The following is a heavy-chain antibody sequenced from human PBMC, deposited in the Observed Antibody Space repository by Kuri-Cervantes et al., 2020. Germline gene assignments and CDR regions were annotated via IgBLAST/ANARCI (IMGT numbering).Heavy chain of an antibody. CDR3: TRAGRWLQFDGMDV. V-gene: IGHV3-72*01. D-gene: IGHD5-24*01. CDR2: TRNKANSYTT. Sequence: GESLKISCAGSGFSLSDHYMDWVRQAPGKGLEWVGRTRNKANSYTTEYAASVKGRFTISRDDSKSIAYLQMNSLKTENTAVYYCTRAGRWLQFDGMDVWGQGTTVTVSS. CDR1: GFSLSDHY. J-gene: IGHJ6*02.